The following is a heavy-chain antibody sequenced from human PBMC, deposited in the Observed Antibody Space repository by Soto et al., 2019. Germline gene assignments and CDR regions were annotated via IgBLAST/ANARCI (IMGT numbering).Heavy chain of an antibody. J-gene: IGHJ3*02. CDR3: ARGMYGGRPEAIDM. Sequence: EVQLVESGGGLVKPGGSLRLSCAASGFTFSIYSMNWVRQAPGKGLEWVSYISSSSSSINYADSVRGRFTISRDNAKNSLYLQMNSMRAEDTAVYYCARGMYGGRPEAIDMWGQGTMVSVSS. CDR1: GFTFSIYS. D-gene: IGHD3-3*02. V-gene: IGHV3-21*01. CDR2: ISSSSSSI.